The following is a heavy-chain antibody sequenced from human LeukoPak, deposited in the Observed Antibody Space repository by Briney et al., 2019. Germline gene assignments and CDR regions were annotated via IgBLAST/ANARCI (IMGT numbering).Heavy chain of an antibody. CDR1: GFNFSNYW. V-gene: IGHV3-74*01. Sequence: GSLRLSCAASGFNFSNYWMHWVRQAPGKGLEWVSRINIAGSVTTYADSVKGRFTISRDNAKKTLYLQMNSLRAEDTAVYYCARDMVDWGQGTLVTVSS. J-gene: IGHJ4*02. D-gene: IGHD2-15*01. CDR3: ARDMVD. CDR2: INIAGSVT.